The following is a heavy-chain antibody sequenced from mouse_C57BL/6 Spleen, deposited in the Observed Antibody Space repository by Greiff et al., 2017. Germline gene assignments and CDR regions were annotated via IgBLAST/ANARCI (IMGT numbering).Heavy chain of an antibody. D-gene: IGHD1-1*01. V-gene: IGHV1-52*01. CDR2: IDPSDSET. CDR3: ARSYYGSSYWYFDV. Sequence: QVQLQQPGAELVRPGSSVKLSCKASGYPFTSYWMHWVKQRPIPGLEWIGNIDPSDSETHYNQKFKDKATLTVDKSSSTAYIQLSSLTSEDSAVYYCARSYYGSSYWYFDVWGTGTTVTVSS. CDR1: GYPFTSYW. J-gene: IGHJ1*03.